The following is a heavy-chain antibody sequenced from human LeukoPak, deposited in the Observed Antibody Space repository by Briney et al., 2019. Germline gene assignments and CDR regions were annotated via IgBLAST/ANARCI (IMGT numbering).Heavy chain of an antibody. CDR1: GYTFTNYG. J-gene: IGHJ4*02. V-gene: IGHV1-18*01. D-gene: IGHD5-18*01. CDR2: ISPYNDNA. CDR3: ARDLDTTMAARYLFDS. Sequence: ASVKVSCKASGYTFTNYGISWVRQAPGQGLEWMGWISPYNDNANYAQRLQGRVTMTTDTSTGTVYMEMRSLRSDDTAVYYCARDLDTTMAARYLFDSWGQGTLVTVSS.